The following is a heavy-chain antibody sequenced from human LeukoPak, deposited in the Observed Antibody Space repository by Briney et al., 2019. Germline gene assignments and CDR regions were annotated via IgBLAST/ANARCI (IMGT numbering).Heavy chain of an antibody. CDR1: GFTFSNYG. J-gene: IGHJ1*01. V-gene: IGHV3-30*18. CDR3: AKEPNAYSSGWYFQD. CDR2: VAHDGSVT. Sequence: GGSLRLSCAASGFTFSNYGVQWVRQAPGKGPEWVAVVAHDGSVTFYADSVKGRFTISRDNSKNTVDLQMYSLRAEDTAVYYCAKEPNAYSSGWYFQDWGQGTLVTVSS. D-gene: IGHD6-25*01.